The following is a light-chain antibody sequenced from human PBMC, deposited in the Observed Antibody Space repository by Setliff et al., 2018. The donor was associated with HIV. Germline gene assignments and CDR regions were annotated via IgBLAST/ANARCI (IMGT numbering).Light chain of an antibody. CDR1: SSDVGSYNL. V-gene: IGLV2-23*01. CDR3: CAYVGTYV. Sequence: QSVLTQPASVSGSPGQSITISCTGTSSDVGSYNLVSWYQQHPGKAPKLMIYEGSKRPSVVSNRFSGSKSGNTASLTISGLQAEDEADYYCCAYVGTYVFGTGTKV. CDR2: EGS. J-gene: IGLJ1*01.